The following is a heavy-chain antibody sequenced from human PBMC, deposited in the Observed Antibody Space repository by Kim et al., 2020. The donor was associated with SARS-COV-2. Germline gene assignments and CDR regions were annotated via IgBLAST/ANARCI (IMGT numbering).Heavy chain of an antibody. J-gene: IGHJ3*02. Sequence: SETLSLTCAVSGGSISSSNWWSWVRQPPGKGLEWIGEIYHSGSTNYNPSLKSRVTISVDKSKNQFSLKLSSVTAADTAVYYCARVIPSIWFGELLAPRSFDIWGQGTMVTVSS. CDR1: GGSISSSNW. CDR2: IYHSGST. D-gene: IGHD3-10*01. V-gene: IGHV4-4*02. CDR3: ARVIPSIWFGELLAPRSFDI.